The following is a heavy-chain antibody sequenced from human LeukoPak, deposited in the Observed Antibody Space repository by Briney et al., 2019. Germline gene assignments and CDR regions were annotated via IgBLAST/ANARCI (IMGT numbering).Heavy chain of an antibody. D-gene: IGHD3-10*01. CDR1: GFTLSSYA. Sequence: GGSLRLSCAASGFTLSSYAMIWLRHAPGKALEWVSANSGSGGSTYYADSEKGRFTISRDNSKNTLYLQMNSLRAEDTAVHYCAKDPLGNYGSGSYYNVAYYGMDVWGQGTTVTVSS. CDR3: AKDPLGNYGSGSYYNVAYYGMDV. J-gene: IGHJ6*02. V-gene: IGHV3-23*01. CDR2: NSGSGGST.